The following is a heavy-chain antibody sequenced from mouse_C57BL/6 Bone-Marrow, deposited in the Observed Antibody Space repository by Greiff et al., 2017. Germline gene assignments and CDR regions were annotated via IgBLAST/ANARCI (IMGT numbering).Heavy chain of an antibody. V-gene: IGHV1-85*01. D-gene: IGHD1-1*01. CDR1: GYTFTSYD. CDR2: IYPRDGST. J-gene: IGHJ4*01. CDR3: ANLYGSSYGYAMDY. Sequence: QVQLKESGPELVKPGASVKLSCKASGYTFTSYDINWVKQRPGQGLEWIGWIYPRDGSTKYNEKFKGKATLTVDTSSSTAYMELHSLTSEDSAVYFCANLYGSSYGYAMDYWGQGTSVTVSS.